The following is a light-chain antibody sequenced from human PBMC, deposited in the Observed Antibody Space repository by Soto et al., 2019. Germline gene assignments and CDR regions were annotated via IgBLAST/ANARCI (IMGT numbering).Light chain of an antibody. CDR2: AAS. CDR3: QQTYSTPGT. Sequence: DIQMTQSPCTLSASVGDRVTITCRASQSINSWLAWYQQKPGKAPNLLIYAASNLQGGVPSRFSGSGYGTDFNLTISSLHSEDFATYYCQQTYSTPGTFGQGTKVDIK. J-gene: IGKJ1*01. CDR1: QSINSW. V-gene: IGKV1-39*01.